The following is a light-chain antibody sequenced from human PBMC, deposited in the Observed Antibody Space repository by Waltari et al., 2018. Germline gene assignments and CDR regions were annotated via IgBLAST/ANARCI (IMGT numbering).Light chain of an antibody. CDR1: PSTSGTDT. CDR2: ANY. CDR3: ATWDDSLSGRV. Sequence: QSVLTQPPPTSGLTGQRCTIPCSSSPSTSGTDTVTWYQLLPATPPQTVIFANYPRPSGVPDRFSASKSGTSASMVISGLQSEDEADYFCATWDDSLSGRVFGGGTKVTVL. J-gene: IGLJ3*02. V-gene: IGLV1-44*01.